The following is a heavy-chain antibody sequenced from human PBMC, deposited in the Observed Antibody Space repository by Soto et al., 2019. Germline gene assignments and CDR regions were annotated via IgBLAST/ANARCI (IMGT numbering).Heavy chain of an antibody. Sequence: PSETLSLTCAVYGGSFSGYYWSWIRQPPGKGLEWIGEINHSGSTNYNPSLKSRVTISVDTSKNQFSLKLSSVTAADTAVYYCARGGGGYDSYYYMDVWGKGTTVTVS. D-gene: IGHD5-12*01. CDR1: GGSFSGYY. J-gene: IGHJ6*03. CDR3: ARGGGGYDSYYYMDV. CDR2: INHSGST. V-gene: IGHV4-34*01.